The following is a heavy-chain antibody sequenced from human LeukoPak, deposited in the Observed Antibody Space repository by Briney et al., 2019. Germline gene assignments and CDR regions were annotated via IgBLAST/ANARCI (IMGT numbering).Heavy chain of an antibody. J-gene: IGHJ4*02. D-gene: IGHD4-17*01. V-gene: IGHV4-39*07. CDR3: AREFGDYVFDY. CDR2: IYYTGST. Sequence: SETLSLTCTVSGGSISSSNYYWGWIRQPPGEGLEWIGSIYYTGSTYYNPSLKSRITISVDTSKNQFSLKLSSVTAADTAVYYCAREFGDYVFDYWGQGTLVTVSS. CDR1: GGSISSSNYY.